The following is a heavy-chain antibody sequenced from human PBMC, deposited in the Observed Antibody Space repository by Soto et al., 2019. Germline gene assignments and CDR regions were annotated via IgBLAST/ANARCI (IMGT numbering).Heavy chain of an antibody. D-gene: IGHD3-9*01. CDR1: GFTFSTYS. J-gene: IGHJ5*02. CDR3: AREVRPVNYDISLGWFDP. CDR2: ISSSSSYI. V-gene: IGHV3-21*01. Sequence: EVQLVESGGGLVKPGGSLRLSCAASGFTFSTYSMNWVRQAPGKGLEWVSSISSSSSYIYYADSVKGRFTISRDNAKNSLYLQMNSLRAEDTAVYYCAREVRPVNYDISLGWFDPWGQGTLVTVSS.